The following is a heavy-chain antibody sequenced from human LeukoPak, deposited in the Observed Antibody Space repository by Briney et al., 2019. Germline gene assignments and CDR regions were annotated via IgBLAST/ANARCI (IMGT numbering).Heavy chain of an antibody. V-gene: IGHV4-34*01. D-gene: IGHD3-16*02. CDR2: INHSGST. CDR1: GGSFSGYY. J-gene: IGHJ4*02. CDR3: ARFKVWGSYRQDSLLNYFDY. Sequence: SETLSLTCAVYGGSFSGYYWSWIRQPPGKGLEWIGEINHSGSTNYNPSLKSRVTISVDTSKNQFSLKLSSVTAADTAVYYCARFKVWGSYRQDSLLNYFDYWGQGTLVTVSS.